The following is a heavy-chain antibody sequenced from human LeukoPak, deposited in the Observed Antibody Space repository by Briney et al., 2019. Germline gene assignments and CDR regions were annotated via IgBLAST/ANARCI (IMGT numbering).Heavy chain of an antibody. Sequence: SETLSLTCTVSGGSISSHYWSWIRQPPGKGLEWIGYIYYSGSTNYNASLKSRVTISVDTSKNQFSLKLSSVTAADTAVYYCARFRSTSWGYYYYYMDVWGKGTTVTVSS. J-gene: IGHJ6*03. V-gene: IGHV4-59*11. D-gene: IGHD2-2*01. CDR1: GGSISSHY. CDR2: IYYSGST. CDR3: ARFRSTSWGYYYYYMDV.